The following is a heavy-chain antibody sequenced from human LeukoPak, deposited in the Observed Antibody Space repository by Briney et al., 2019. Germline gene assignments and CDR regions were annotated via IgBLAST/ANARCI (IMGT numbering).Heavy chain of an antibody. CDR2: INAGNSNT. CDR1: GYTFTTYA. D-gene: IGHD4-17*01. CDR3: ARPDYGDTPPRY. J-gene: IGHJ4*02. V-gene: IGHV1-3*01. Sequence: ASVKVSCKASGYTFTTYAMHWVRQAPGQRLEWMGWINAGNSNTKYSQKFQGRVTITSDTSASTAYMELSSLRSEDTAVYYCARPDYGDTPPRYWGQGTLVTVSS.